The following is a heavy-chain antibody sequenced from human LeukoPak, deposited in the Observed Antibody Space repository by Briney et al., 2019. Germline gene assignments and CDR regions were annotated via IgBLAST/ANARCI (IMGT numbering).Heavy chain of an antibody. V-gene: IGHV3-7*01. CDR3: ASEIRYCSGGTCYSDYFDN. CDR2: INRDRSEK. D-gene: IGHD2-15*01. J-gene: IGHJ4*02. Sequence: GGSLRLSCVDSGLSFSTYWMSWVRQAPGKRLEWVANINRDRSEKYYVESVKGRFSLSPEKATDSLYLQMKTLRASDTAVYYCASEIRYCSGGTCYSDYFDNWGQGTLVTVSS. CDR1: GLSFSTYW.